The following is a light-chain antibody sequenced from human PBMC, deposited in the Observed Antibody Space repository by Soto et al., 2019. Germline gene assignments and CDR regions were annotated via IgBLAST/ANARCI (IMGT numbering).Light chain of an antibody. CDR3: ISYAGSSIWV. Sequence: QSALTQPPSASGSPGQSVTISCTGTSSDVGAYNYVSWYQQHPGKAPKLMIYEVSKRPSGVPDRFSGSKSGNTASLTVSGLQAEDEADYYCISYAGSSIWVFGGGTKLTFL. J-gene: IGLJ3*02. CDR1: SSDVGAYNY. V-gene: IGLV2-8*01. CDR2: EVS.